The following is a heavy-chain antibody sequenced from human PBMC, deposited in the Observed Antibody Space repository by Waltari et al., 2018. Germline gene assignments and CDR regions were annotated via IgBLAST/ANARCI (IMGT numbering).Heavy chain of an antibody. Sequence: QVQLVQSGAEVKKPGSSVKVSCKASGGTFSSYAISWVRQAPGQGLEWMGRILQNHGIANYAQKFQGRVTITADKSTSTADMELSSRRSEDTAVYYCARDQCSGGSCYRTNYYYGMDVWGQGTTVTVSS. J-gene: IGHJ6*02. CDR1: GGTFSSYA. CDR3: ARDQCSGGSCYRTNYYYGMDV. D-gene: IGHD2-15*01. V-gene: IGHV1-69*04. CDR2: ILQNHGIA.